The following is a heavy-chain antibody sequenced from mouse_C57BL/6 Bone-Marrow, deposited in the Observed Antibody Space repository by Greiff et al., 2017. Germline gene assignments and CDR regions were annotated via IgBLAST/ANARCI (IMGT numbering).Heavy chain of an antibody. CDR2: IDPEDGET. CDR1: GFNIKDYY. V-gene: IGHV14-2*01. Sequence: EVQLQQSGAELVKPGASVTLSCTASGFNIKDYYMHWVKQRTEQGLEWIGRIDPEDGETTYAPKFQGKATITADTSSNTAYLQLSSLTSEDTAVYYCARSGGSSPYWYFDVWGTGTTVTVSS. D-gene: IGHD1-1*01. J-gene: IGHJ1*03. CDR3: ARSGGSSPYWYFDV.